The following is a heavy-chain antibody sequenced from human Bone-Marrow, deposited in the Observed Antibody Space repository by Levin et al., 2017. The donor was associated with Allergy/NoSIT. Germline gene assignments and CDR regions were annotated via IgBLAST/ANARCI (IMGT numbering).Heavy chain of an antibody. J-gene: IGHJ6*02. Sequence: GGSLRLSCAASGFTFSDYYMSWIRQAPGKGLEWVSYISSSGSTIYYADSVKGRFTISRDNAKNSLYLQMNSLRTEDTAVYYCAREGWEQLDYYGMDVWGQGTTVTVSS. CDR2: ISSSGSTI. D-gene: IGHD6-6*01. CDR3: AREGWEQLDYYGMDV. V-gene: IGHV3-11*01. CDR1: GFTFSDYY.